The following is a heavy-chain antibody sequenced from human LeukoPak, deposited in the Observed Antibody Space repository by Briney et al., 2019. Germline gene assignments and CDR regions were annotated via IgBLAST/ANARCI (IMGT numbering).Heavy chain of an antibody. CDR2: IWYDGSNK. CDR1: GFTFSSYG. Sequence: PGGSLRLSCAASGFTFSSYGMHWVRQAPGKGLEWVAVIWYDGSNKYYADSVKGRFTISRDNAQNSLYLQMNSLRAEDTAVYYCARRSAYYFDYWGQGTLVTVSS. J-gene: IGHJ4*02. CDR3: ARRSAYYFDY. V-gene: IGHV3-33*01.